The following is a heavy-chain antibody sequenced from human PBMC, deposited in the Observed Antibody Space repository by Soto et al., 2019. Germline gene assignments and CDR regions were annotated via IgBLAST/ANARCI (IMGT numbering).Heavy chain of an antibody. CDR3: ASELAALNWFDP. V-gene: IGHV3-48*02. CDR1: GFTFSSYS. D-gene: IGHD1-1*01. J-gene: IGHJ5*02. CDR2: ISSSSSTI. Sequence: EVQLVESGGGLVQPGGSLRLSCAASGFTFSSYSMNWVRQAPGKGLEWVSYISSSSSTIYYADSVKGRFTISRDNAKNSLYRQMNSLRDEATAVYDCASELAALNWFDPWGQGTLVTVSS.